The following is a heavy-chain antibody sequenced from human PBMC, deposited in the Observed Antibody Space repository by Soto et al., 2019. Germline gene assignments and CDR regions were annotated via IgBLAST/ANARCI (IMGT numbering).Heavy chain of an antibody. CDR2: IRAYTGNT. Sequence: ASVKVSCKASGYTFTSYGISWVRQVPGQGLEWMGWIRAYTGNTNSAQKLQGRVTMPPDTSTSSAYMELRSLRSDDTAVYYCARDIVVVTAAIWEWGYYYYGMDVWGQGTTVTVSS. D-gene: IGHD2-2*01. J-gene: IGHJ6*02. V-gene: IGHV1-18*01. CDR1: GYTFTSYG. CDR3: ARDIVVVTAAIWEWGYYYYGMDV.